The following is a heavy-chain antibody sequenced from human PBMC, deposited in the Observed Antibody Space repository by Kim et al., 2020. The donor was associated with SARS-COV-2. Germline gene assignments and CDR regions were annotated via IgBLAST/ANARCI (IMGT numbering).Heavy chain of an antibody. CDR1: GFTFSSYS. V-gene: IGHV3-21*01. CDR2: ISSSSSYI. D-gene: IGHD1-20*01. J-gene: IGHJ3*02. CDR3: ARDSITGTVSRSFDI. Sequence: GGSLRLSCAASGFTFSSYSMNWVRQAPGKGLEWVSSISSSSSYIYYADSVKGRFTISRDNAKNSLYLQMNSLRAEDTAVYYCARDSITGTVSRSFDIWGQGTMVTVSS.